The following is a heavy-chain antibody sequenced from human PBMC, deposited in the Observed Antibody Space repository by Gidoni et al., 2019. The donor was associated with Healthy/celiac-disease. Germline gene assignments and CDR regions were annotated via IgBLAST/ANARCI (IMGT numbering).Heavy chain of an antibody. D-gene: IGHD6-13*01. Sequence: QVQLVQSGAEVKKPGSSVKVPCKASGGTFSSYAISWVRQAPGQGLEWMGGIIPIFGTANYAQKFQGRVTITADESTSTAYMELSSLRSEDTAVYYCASLDWVGAAAGGNYYYYYGMDVWGQGTTVTVSS. J-gene: IGHJ6*02. CDR1: GGTFSSYA. V-gene: IGHV1-69*01. CDR2: IIPIFGTA. CDR3: ASLDWVGAAAGGNYYYYYGMDV.